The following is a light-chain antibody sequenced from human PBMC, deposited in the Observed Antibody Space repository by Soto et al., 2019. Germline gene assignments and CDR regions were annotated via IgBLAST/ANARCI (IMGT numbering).Light chain of an antibody. J-gene: IGKJ4*01. Sequence: DIQMTQSPPSLSASVGDRVSITCRASHDIRSNLGWYQQKPGKAPKRLMHAVSSLETGIPSRFSGSGSGTDFTLTISSLQPEDFATYYCLQHQSVPPTFGGGTKVESK. V-gene: IGKV1-17*01. CDR1: HDIRSN. CDR3: LQHQSVPPT. CDR2: AVS.